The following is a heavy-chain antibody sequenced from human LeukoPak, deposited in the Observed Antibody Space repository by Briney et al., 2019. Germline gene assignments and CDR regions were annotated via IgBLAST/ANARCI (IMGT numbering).Heavy chain of an antibody. V-gene: IGHV3-33*01. J-gene: IGHJ4*02. CDR3: ARLCTSQDYYDNSGYPDFDY. CDR1: GFTFSSYG. CDR2: IWYDGSNK. D-gene: IGHD3-22*01. Sequence: GRSLRLSCAASGFTFSSYGMHWVRQAPGKGLEWVAVIWYDGSNKYYADSVKGRFTISRDNSKNTLYLQMNSLRAEDTAVYYCARLCTSQDYYDNSGYPDFDYWGQGTLVTVSS.